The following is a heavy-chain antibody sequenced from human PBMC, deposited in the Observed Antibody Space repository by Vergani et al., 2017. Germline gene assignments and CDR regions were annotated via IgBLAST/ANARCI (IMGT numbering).Heavy chain of an antibody. J-gene: IGHJ4*02. CDR2: MDYNGLA. CDR1: AYSISSGFF. Sequence: QVQLQESGPGLVRPSETLSLTCTVSAYSISSGFFWGWIRQPPGKGLEWIGSMDYNGLAYYSPSLKSRVTISVDTPKNHFSLKLSSVTAADTAVYYCVRDKTYYDTLIGYAGYYFDSWGQGALVXVS. CDR3: VRDKTYYDTLIGYAGYYFDS. D-gene: IGHD3-9*01. V-gene: IGHV4-38-2*02.